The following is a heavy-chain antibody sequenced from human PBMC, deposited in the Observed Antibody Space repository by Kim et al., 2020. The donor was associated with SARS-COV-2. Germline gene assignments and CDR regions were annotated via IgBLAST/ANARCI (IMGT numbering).Heavy chain of an antibody. CDR1: GFTFSGHA. Sequence: GGSLRLSCAASGFTFSGHAMHWVRQAPGKGLEWVAIISYDGSTKYYADSVKGRFTVSRDNCKSTLFLQMNSLRPEDTAMYFCANQDYYDSSRFYGSIDYWGQGTLVSVSS. J-gene: IGHJ4*02. CDR2: ISYDGSTK. V-gene: IGHV3-30*04. D-gene: IGHD3-22*01. CDR3: ANQDYYDSSRFYGSIDY.